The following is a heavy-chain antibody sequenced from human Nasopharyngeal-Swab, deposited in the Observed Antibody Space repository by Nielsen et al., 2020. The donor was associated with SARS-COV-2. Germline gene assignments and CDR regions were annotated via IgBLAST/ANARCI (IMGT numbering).Heavy chain of an antibody. J-gene: IGHJ4*02. Sequence: GESLKISCVASGFAFSDSYMSWIRQAPEKGLEWLSYISGGSSDSNYADSVKGRFTISRDNTKNALYLQMNSLRAEDTAVYYCAKLGLFAGYDYSVAYWGQGTLVTVSS. V-gene: IGHV3-11*03. CDR1: GFAFSDSY. D-gene: IGHD5/OR15-5a*01. CDR2: ISGGSSDS. CDR3: AKLGLFAGYDYSVAY.